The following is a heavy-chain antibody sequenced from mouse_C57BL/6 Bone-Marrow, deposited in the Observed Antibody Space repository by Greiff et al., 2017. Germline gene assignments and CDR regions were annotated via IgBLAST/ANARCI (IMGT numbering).Heavy chain of an antibody. V-gene: IGHV1-20*01. CDR1: GYSFTGYF. CDR3: ARDGYYGSSKGYVDV. J-gene: IGHJ1*03. CDR2: INPYNGDT. Sequence: DVQLQESGPELVKPGDSVKISCKASGYSFTGYFMNWVMQSHGKSLEWIGRINPYNGDTFYNQKFKGKATLTVDKSSSTAHMELRSLTSEDSAVYYCARDGYYGSSKGYVDVWGTGTTVTVSS. D-gene: IGHD1-1*01.